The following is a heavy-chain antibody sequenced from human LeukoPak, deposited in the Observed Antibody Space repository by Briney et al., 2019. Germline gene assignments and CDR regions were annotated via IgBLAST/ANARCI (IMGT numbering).Heavy chain of an antibody. Sequence: GGSLRLSCAASGFTFSSYAMHWVRQAPGKGLEWVAVISYDGSNKYYADSVKGRFTISRDNSKNTLYLQMNSLRAEDTAVYYCAREVVYYFDYWGQGTLVTVSS. CDR3: AREVVYYFDY. V-gene: IGHV3-30-3*01. J-gene: IGHJ4*02. CDR2: ISYDGSNK. CDR1: GFTFSSYA. D-gene: IGHD2-15*01.